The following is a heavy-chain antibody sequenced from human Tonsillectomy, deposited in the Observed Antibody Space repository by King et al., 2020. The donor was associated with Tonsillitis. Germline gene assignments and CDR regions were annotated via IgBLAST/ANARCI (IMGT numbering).Heavy chain of an antibody. D-gene: IGHD4-23*01. Sequence: VQLVESGGGLVQPGGSLRLSCAASGFTFSSYAMNWVRQAPGKGLEWISVISGSGGSAYYADSVQGRFTISRDNSKNTVYLEMNSLRAEDTAVYYCAKRPLTPYYFDSWGQGTLVTVSS. CDR1: GFTFSSYA. V-gene: IGHV3-23*04. J-gene: IGHJ4*02. CDR2: ISGSGGSA. CDR3: AKRPLTPYYFDS.